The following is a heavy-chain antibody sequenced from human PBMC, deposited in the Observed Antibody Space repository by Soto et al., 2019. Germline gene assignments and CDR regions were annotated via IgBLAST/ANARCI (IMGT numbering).Heavy chain of an antibody. CDR2: INAGNGNT. D-gene: IGHD2-2*01. CDR1: GYTFTSYA. CDR3: ARDSEKVVPAAIHFYYYYYMDV. Sequence: GASVKVSCKASGYTFTSYAMHWVRQAPGQRLEWMGWINAGNGNTKYSQKFQGRVTITRDTSASTAYMELSSLRSEDTAVYYCARDSEKVVPAAIHFYYYYYMDVWGKGTTVTVS. J-gene: IGHJ6*03. V-gene: IGHV1-3*01.